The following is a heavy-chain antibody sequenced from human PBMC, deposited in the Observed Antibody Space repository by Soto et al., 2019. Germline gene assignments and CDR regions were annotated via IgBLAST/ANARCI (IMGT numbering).Heavy chain of an antibody. V-gene: IGHV1-24*01. CDR2: FDPEDGET. D-gene: IGHD3-22*01. J-gene: IGHJ4*02. CDR1: GYTLTELS. Sequence: ASVKVSCKVSGYTLTELSMHWVRLAPGKGLEWMGGFDPEDGETIYAQKFQGRVTMTEDTSTDTAYMELNSLRSEDTAVYYCATNYYDSSGYSQSFDYGGQGTLVTVSA. CDR3: ATNYYDSSGYSQSFDY.